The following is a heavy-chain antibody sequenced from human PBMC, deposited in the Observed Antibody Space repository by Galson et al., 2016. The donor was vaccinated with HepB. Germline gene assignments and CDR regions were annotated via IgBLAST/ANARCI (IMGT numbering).Heavy chain of an antibody. V-gene: IGHV1-18*04. CDR3: VRDSRSWSLDY. D-gene: IGHD6-19*01. J-gene: IGHJ4*02. CDR1: GYTFTSYA. Sequence: SVKVSCKASGYTFTSYAINWVRQAPGQGLEWMGSVSGYNANTTYTPRFQDRVTMTRDKATSTVHMELRSLTSDDTAVYYCVRDSRSWSLDYWGQGTLVTVSS. CDR2: VSGYNANT.